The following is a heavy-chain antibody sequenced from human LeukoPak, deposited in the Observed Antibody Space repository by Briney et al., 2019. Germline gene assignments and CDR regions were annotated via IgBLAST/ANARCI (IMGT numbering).Heavy chain of an antibody. CDR3: VREPYDILTGINFDY. V-gene: IGHV3-48*04. CDR1: GFTFSSYS. Sequence: GGSLRLSCAASGFTFSSYSMNWVRQAPGKGLEWVSYISSSSSTIYYADSVKGRFTISRDNAKNSLYLQMNSVRAEDTAVYYCVREPYDILTGINFDYWGQGTLVTVSS. J-gene: IGHJ4*02. D-gene: IGHD3-9*01. CDR2: ISSSSSTI.